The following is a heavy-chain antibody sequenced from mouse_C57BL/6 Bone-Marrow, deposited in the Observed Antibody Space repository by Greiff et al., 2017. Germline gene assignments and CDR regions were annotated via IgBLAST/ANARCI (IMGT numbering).Heavy chain of an antibody. CDR2: INLSSGST. V-gene: IGHV1-4*01. D-gene: IGHD1-1*01. CDR3: AREDYGSSGYCDV. J-gene: IGHJ1*03. CDR1: GYTFTSYT. Sequence: VQLQQSGAELARPGASVKMSCTASGYTFTSYTMHWVIQRPGQGLEWIGFINLSSGSTKSNQTLKDKATLTADKSTSPAYMQLGRLTSEDAAVDYCAREDYGSSGYCDVWGTGTTVTVSS.